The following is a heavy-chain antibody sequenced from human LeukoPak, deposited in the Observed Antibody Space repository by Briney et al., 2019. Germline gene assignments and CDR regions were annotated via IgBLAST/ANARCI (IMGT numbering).Heavy chain of an antibody. V-gene: IGHV3-30*18. CDR1: GFTFSSYG. J-gene: IGHJ6*02. CDR2: ISYDGSNK. D-gene: IGHD3-9*01. Sequence: TGGSLRLSCAASGFTFSSYGMHWVRQAPGKGLEWVAVISYDGSNKYYADSVKGRFTISRDNSKNTLYLQMNSLRAEDTAVYYCAKDLSTAVVTIRKDIYGMDVWGQGTTVTVSS. CDR3: AKDLSTAVVTIRKDIYGMDV.